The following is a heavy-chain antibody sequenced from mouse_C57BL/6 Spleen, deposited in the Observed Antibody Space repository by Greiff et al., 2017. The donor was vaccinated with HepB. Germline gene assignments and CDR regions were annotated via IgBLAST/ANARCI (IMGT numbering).Heavy chain of an antibody. CDR3: ARYGSSYGYAMDY. J-gene: IGHJ4*01. V-gene: IGHV1-59*01. CDR1: GYTFTSYW. CDR2: IDPSDSYT. Sequence: VQLQQPGAELVRPGTSVKLSCKASGYTFTSYWMHWVKQRPGQGLEWIGVIDPSDSYTNYNQKFKGKATLTVDTSSSTAYMQLSSLTSEDSAVYYCARYGSSYGYAMDYWGQGTSVTVSS. D-gene: IGHD1-1*01.